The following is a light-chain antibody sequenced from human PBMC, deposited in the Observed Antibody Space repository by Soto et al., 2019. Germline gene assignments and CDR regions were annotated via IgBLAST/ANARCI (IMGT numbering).Light chain of an antibody. CDR2: GAS. CDR1: QSVSSSY. V-gene: IGKV3-20*01. Sequence: EIVLTQSPGTLSLSPGERATLSCRASQSVSSSYLAWYQQNPGQAPRPLIYGASSRAIGIPDRFSGSGSGTDFTLTIRRLEPEDFAVYYCQQYGSSPLTFGQGTKVEIK. CDR3: QQYGSSPLT. J-gene: IGKJ1*01.